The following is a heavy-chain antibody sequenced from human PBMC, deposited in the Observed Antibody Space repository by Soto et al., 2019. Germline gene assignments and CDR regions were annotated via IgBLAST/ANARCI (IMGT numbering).Heavy chain of an antibody. V-gene: IGHV3-23*01. J-gene: IGHJ5*02. CDR1: GFTFSNYA. CDR3: AKDQTSRWFPHNWIDP. CDR2: ISASTGST. Sequence: SLILSCAASGFTFSNYAMSWVRQAPGKGLEWVSAISASTGSTYYADSVKGRFTISRDNSKNTLYLQMNSLRAEDTAVYYCAKDQTSRWFPHNWIDPWGQGTLVNVSS. D-gene: IGHD6-19*01.